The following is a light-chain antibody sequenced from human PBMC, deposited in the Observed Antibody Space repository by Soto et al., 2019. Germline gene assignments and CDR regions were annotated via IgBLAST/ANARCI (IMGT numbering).Light chain of an antibody. V-gene: IGKV3-20*01. CDR3: QEYGSSSLVT. CDR2: GAS. Sequence: ELVLTQSPCTLSLSPGERATLSCRASQSVSSSYLAWYQQKPGQAPRLLIYGASSRATAIPDRFSGSGSGTEVTLTISRLEPEDFAVYYCQEYGSSSLVTFGPGTKVDIK. J-gene: IGKJ3*01. CDR1: QSVSSSY.